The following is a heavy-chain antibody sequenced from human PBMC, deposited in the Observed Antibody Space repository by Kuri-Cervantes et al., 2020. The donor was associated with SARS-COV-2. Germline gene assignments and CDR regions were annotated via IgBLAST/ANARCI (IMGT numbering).Heavy chain of an antibody. D-gene: IGHD6-19*01. J-gene: IGHJ4*02. CDR2: IKQDGSEK. CDR1: GSTFSSYW. V-gene: IGHV3-7*03. CDR3: AKGDSSGWYIFDY. Sequence: GESLKISCAASGSTFSSYWMSWVRQAPGKGLEWVANIKQDGSEKYYVDSVKGRFTISRDNAKNSLYLQMNSLRAEDTAVYYCAKGDSSGWYIFDYWGQGTLVTVSS.